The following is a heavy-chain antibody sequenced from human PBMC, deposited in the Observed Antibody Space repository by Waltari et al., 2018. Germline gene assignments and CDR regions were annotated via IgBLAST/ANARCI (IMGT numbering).Heavy chain of an antibody. J-gene: IGHJ4*02. CDR3: ASITEYSSSK. Sequence: QVQLVQSGAEVKKPGASVNVSCKASGYTSTGYYMHWVRQAPGQGLEWMGGINPSSGGTNDAQKFQGRVTMTRDTSISTAYMELSRLRSDDTAVYYCASITEYSSSKWVQGTLVTVSS. V-gene: IGHV1-2*02. D-gene: IGHD6-6*01. CDR1: GYTSTGYY. CDR2: INPSSGGT.